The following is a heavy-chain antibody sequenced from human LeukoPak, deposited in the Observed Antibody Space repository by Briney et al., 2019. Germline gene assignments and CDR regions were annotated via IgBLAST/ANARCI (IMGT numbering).Heavy chain of an antibody. D-gene: IGHD6-19*01. CDR3: ARDTGYTSGWYSLDYFDY. V-gene: IGHV3-48*01. Sequence: GGSLRLSCAASGFTFSSYSMNWVRQAPGKGLEWVSYISSSSTIYYADSVKGRFTISRDNAKNSLYLQMNSLRAEDTAVYYCARDTGYTSGWYSLDYFDYWGQGTLVTVSS. J-gene: IGHJ4*02. CDR1: GFTFSSYS. CDR2: ISSSSTI.